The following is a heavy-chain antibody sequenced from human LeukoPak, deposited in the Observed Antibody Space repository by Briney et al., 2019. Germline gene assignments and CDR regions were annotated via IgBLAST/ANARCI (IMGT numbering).Heavy chain of an antibody. CDR2: IYSGGST. CDR1: GFTVSSNY. V-gene: IGHV3-53*01. D-gene: IGHD4-11*01. Sequence: GGSLRLSCAASGFTVSSNYMSWVRQAPGKGLEWVSVIYSGGSTYYADSVKGRFTISRDNSKNTVYLQMNRLSAEDTAVYYCAKHRGYDNSNYFDYWGQGTLVTVSS. CDR3: AKHRGYDNSNYFDY. J-gene: IGHJ4*02.